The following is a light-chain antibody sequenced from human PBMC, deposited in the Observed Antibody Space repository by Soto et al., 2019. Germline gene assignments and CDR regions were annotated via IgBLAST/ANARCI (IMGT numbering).Light chain of an antibody. CDR3: SSYAGSNYPYV. CDR1: SSDVGYYNY. J-gene: IGLJ1*01. CDR2: DVS. Sequence: QSVVTQPPSASGSPGQSVTIACTGTSSDVGYYNYVSWYQQPPGKAPKLLIYDVSKRPSGVPDRFSGSKSGNTASLTVSGLQAEDEGDYYCSSYAGSNYPYVFGTGTKVTVL. V-gene: IGLV2-8*01.